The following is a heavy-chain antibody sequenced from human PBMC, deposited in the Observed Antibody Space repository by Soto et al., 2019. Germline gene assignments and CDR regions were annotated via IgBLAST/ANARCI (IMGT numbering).Heavy chain of an antibody. V-gene: IGHV3-7*03. J-gene: IGHJ4*02. CDR2: IKQDGSEK. Sequence: EVQLVESGGGLVQPGGSLRLSCAASGFTFSTYWMSWVRQAPGKGLEWVANIKQDGSEKYYVDSVKGRFTISRDNAKNSLYLQMNSLRAEDTAVYYCATTCGYSSTWLLYYFDYWGQGTLVTVSS. D-gene: IGHD6-13*01. CDR3: ATTCGYSSTWLLYYFDY. CDR1: GFTFSTYW.